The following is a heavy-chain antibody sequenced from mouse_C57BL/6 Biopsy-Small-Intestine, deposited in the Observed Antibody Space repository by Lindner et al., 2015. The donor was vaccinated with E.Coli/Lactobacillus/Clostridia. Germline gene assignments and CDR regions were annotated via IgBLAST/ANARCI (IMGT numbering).Heavy chain of an antibody. V-gene: IGHV1-9*01. CDR1: GYTFTDYW. J-gene: IGHJ2*01. CDR2: ILPGSGST. CDR3: ARSYEYYFDY. D-gene: IGHD2-3*01. Sequence: VQLQESGTELMKPGASVKLSCKATGYTFTDYWIEWIKQRPGHGLEWIGEILPGSGSTNYNEKFKDKATLTADKSSSIAYMHLSSLTSEDSAVYFCARSYEYYFDYWGQGTTLTVSS.